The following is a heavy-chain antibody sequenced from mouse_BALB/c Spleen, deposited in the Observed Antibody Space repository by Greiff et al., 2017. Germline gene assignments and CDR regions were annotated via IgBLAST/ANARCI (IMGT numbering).Heavy chain of an antibody. CDR3: ASPYYDYDGWFAY. D-gene: IGHD2-4*01. V-gene: IGHV4-1*02. CDR2: INPDSSTI. J-gene: IGHJ3*01. CDR1: GFDFSRYW. Sequence: EVKLMESGGGLVQPGGSLKLSCAASGFDFSRYWMSWVRQAPGKGLEWIGEINPDSSTINYTPSLKDKFIISRYNAKNTLYLKMSKVRSEDTALYYCASPYYDYDGWFAYWGQGTLVTVSA.